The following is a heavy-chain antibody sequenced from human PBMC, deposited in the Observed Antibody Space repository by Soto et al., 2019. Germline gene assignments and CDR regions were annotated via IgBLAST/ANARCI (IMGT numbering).Heavy chain of an antibody. Sequence: PGGSLRLSCAASGFTFSSYGMHWVRQAPGKGLEWVAVISYDGSNKYYADSVKGRFTISRDNSKNTLYLQMNSLRAEDTAVYYCAKDRYYGSGSYLDYWGQGTLATVSS. CDR2: ISYDGSNK. V-gene: IGHV3-30*18. D-gene: IGHD3-10*01. J-gene: IGHJ4*02. CDR3: AKDRYYGSGSYLDY. CDR1: GFTFSSYG.